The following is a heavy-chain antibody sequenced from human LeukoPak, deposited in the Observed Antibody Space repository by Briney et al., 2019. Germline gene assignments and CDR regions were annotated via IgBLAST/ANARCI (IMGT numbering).Heavy chain of an antibody. CDR3: VRVKGGWLGEKTYDY. CDR2: TNTDASYI. J-gene: IGHJ4*02. V-gene: IGHV3-74*01. CDR1: GFAFSIYW. Sequence: GGSLRLSCVASGFAFSIYWMHWVRQTPGKGLGWVSRTNTDASYISHADSVKGRFTISRDNAKNTLYLQMNSLRAEDTAIYYCVRVKGGWLGEKTYDYLGQGTLVTVSP. D-gene: IGHD5-24*01.